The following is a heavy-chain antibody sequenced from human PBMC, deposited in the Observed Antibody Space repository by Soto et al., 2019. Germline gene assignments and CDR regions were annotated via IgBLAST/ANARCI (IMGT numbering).Heavy chain of an antibody. CDR1: SYSISSGFF. Sequence: PSETLSLTCVVSSYSISSGFFWAWIRQPPGKGLEWVGSIYHTGDTHYNPSLRSQVSMSVDTSKNQFSLRLTSLTAADTAVYFCARETNSLDLWGRGILVTVSS. CDR2: IYHTGDT. J-gene: IGHJ5*02. V-gene: IGHV4-38-2*02. CDR3: ARETNSLDL. D-gene: IGHD2-8*01.